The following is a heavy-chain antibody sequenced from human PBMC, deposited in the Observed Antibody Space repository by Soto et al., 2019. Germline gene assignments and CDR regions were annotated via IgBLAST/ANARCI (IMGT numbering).Heavy chain of an antibody. CDR1: GFTFNYYW. Sequence: EVQLVESEGGLVQRGGSLRLSCAASGFTFNYYWMHWVRQAPGQGLVWGSHIHSDGSTTTYADSVKGRFTISRDNAKNTLYLQMNSLRAEDTAVYYCVRGDKGGFDLWGRGTTVTASS. D-gene: IGHD2-21*02. CDR2: IHSDGSTT. CDR3: VRGDKGGFDL. V-gene: IGHV3-74*01. J-gene: IGHJ3*01.